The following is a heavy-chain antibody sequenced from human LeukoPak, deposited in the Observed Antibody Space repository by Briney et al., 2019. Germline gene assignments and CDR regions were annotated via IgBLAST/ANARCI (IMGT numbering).Heavy chain of an antibody. J-gene: IGHJ5*02. CDR1: GGSISSSGYY. CDR3: ARLGRRPVRGVTSGWFDP. V-gene: IGHV4-39*07. CDR2: INHSGST. D-gene: IGHD3-10*01. Sequence: SETLSLTCTVSGGSISSSGYYWSWIRQPPGKGLEWIGEINHSGSTNYNPSLKSRVTISVDTSKNQFSLKLSSVTAADTAVYYCARLGRRPVRGVTSGWFDPWGQGTLVTVSS.